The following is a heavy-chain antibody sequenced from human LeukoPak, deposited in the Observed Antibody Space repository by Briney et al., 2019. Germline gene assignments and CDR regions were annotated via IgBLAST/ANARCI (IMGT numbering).Heavy chain of an antibody. V-gene: IGHV4-59*01. CDR1: GGSIGSFY. CDR3: VREQRSCDFSLGFYIAHGMDV. CDR2: IYYTGST. Sequence: SETLSLTCTVSGGSIGSFYWSWIRQPPGKGLEWIGYIYYTGSTNYNPSLKSRVTISVDTSKNQFSLKLSSVTAADTAVYYCVREQRSCDFSLGFYIAHGMDVWGQGTTVTVSS. J-gene: IGHJ6*02. D-gene: IGHD3-3*01.